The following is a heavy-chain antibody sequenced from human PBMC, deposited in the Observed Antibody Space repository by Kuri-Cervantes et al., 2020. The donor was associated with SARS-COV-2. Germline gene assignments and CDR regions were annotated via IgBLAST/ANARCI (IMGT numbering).Heavy chain of an antibody. D-gene: IGHD3-16*01. J-gene: IGHJ6*04. Sequence: SETLSLTCTVSGGSISSYYWSWIRQPPGKGLEWIGYIYYSGSTYYNPSLKSRVTISVDRSKNQFSLKLSSVTAADTAVYYCARGDYGMDVWGKGTTVTVSS. CDR1: GGSISSYY. V-gene: IGHV4-59*12. CDR2: IYYSGST. CDR3: ARGDYGMDV.